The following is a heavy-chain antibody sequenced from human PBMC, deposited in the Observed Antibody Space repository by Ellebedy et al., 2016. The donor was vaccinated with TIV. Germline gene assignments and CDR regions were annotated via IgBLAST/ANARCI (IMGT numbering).Heavy chain of an antibody. CDR2: IYPDDFRP. CDR1: GYKFRNYY. CDR3: ARADVDLTLGRVETPAQYFDL. V-gene: IGHV5-51*01. D-gene: IGHD3-16*01. Sequence: GESLKISCEGSGYKFRNYYTVWMRQVSGKGLEWVGYIYPDDFRPRYSPSFQDRVTISADTSTNTAFLQWGSLRASDTAKYYCARADVDLTLGRVETPAQYFDLWGRGALVTVSS. J-gene: IGHJ2*01.